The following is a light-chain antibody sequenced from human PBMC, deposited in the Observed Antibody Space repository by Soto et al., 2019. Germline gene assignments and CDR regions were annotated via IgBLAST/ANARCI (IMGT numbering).Light chain of an antibody. CDR3: QQYNNWPLLA. Sequence: EIVMTQSPATLSVSPGERATLSCRASQRVSSNLAWYQQKPGQAPRLLIYGASTRATGIPARFSGSGSGTEFTLTISSLQSEDFAVYYCQQYNNWPLLAFGPGTKVDIK. CDR1: QRVSSN. V-gene: IGKV3-15*01. J-gene: IGKJ3*01. CDR2: GAS.